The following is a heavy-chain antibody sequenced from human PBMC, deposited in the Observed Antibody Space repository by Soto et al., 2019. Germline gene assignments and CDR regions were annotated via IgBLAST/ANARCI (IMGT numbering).Heavy chain of an antibody. CDR1: GGSITGAYY. CDR3: ARVRDSFGLDV. CDR2: IHYRGST. V-gene: IGHV4-31*03. J-gene: IGHJ6*02. D-gene: IGHD2-15*01. Sequence: SETLSLTCRLSGGSITGAYYWNWIRQHPGKGLERIGSIHYRGSTYYNPSLKTRITISLDRSNNQFSLNLSSVTAADTAVYYCARVRDSFGLDVWGQGTTVTVSS.